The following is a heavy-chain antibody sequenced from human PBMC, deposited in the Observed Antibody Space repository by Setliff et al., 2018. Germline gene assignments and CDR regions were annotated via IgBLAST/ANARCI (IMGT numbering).Heavy chain of an antibody. CDR1: GYTFTSSG. V-gene: IGHV1-18*01. J-gene: IGHJ6*03. CDR2: VSPYSGES. CDR3: AREGVHTRSSTDYHYYMDV. D-gene: IGHD1-26*01. Sequence: ASVKVSCKASGYTFTSSGISWVRQAPGQGPEWMGWVSPYSGESNYAQKFQDRLTVTADTSTKTTYMELSSLTSEDTAVYYCAREGVHTRSSTDYHYYMDVWGRGTTVTVSS.